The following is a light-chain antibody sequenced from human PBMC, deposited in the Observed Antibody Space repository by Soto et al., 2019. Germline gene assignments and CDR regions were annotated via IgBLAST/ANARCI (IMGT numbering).Light chain of an antibody. CDR2: AAS. J-gene: IGKJ4*01. CDR3: QRLSHA. V-gene: IGKV1-5*01. CDR1: QSISSW. Sequence: DIQVTQSPSRLSASVGDRVTITCRASQSISSWLAWYQQKPGKAPKLLIYAASTLQSGVPSRFSGSGSGTDFTLTISSLQPEDFATYYCQRLSHAFAGGTKVDIK.